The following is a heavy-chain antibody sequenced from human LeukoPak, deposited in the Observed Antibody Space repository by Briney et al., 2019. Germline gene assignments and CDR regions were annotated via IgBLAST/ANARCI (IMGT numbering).Heavy chain of an antibody. CDR3: AKDMSSGWLGAFDI. V-gene: IGHV3-23*01. J-gene: IGHJ3*02. D-gene: IGHD6-19*01. Sequence: GGSLRLSCAASGFTFSSYAMSWVRQAPGKGLEWVSAMSGSGRITSYGDSVKGRFTISRDNSKNTLYLQMNSLRAEDTAVYYCAKDMSSGWLGAFDIWGQGTMVTVSS. CDR1: GFTFSSYA. CDR2: MSGSGRIT.